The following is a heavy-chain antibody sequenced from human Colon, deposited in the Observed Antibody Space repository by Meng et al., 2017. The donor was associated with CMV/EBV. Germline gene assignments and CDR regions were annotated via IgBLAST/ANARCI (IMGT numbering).Heavy chain of an antibody. V-gene: IGHV3-23*03. CDR2: VYSSATST. CDR1: GITLSAYA. D-gene: IGHD4/OR15-4a*01. Sequence: GESLKISCAASGITLSAYAVTWVRQAPGKGLEWVSMVYSSATSTFYADSVRGRFTISRDNSKNTVYLQMNNLRAEDTALYYCAKHVAGPNKGWFDPWGQRTLVTVSS. J-gene: IGHJ5*02. CDR3: AKHVAGPNKGWFDP.